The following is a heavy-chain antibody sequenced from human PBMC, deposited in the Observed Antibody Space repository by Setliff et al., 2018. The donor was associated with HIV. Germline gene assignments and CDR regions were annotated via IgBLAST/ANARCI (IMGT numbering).Heavy chain of an antibody. Sequence: PSETLSLTCTVSGGSSSSHYWSWIRQPPGQGLEWIGYVHYSGTTNYNPSLKSRVTISVDASNNQFSLELRSMTAADTAVYYCARENGDCSGGACYFMLDSWGQGTRVTVSP. D-gene: IGHD2-15*01. V-gene: IGHV4-59*11. J-gene: IGHJ4*02. CDR3: ARENGDCSGGACYFMLDS. CDR2: VHYSGTT. CDR1: GGSSSSHY.